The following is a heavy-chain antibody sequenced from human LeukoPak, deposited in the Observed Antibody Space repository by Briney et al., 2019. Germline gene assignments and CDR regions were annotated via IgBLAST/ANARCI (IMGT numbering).Heavy chain of an antibody. J-gene: IGHJ4*02. CDR3: ARVGSGLTPLDY. D-gene: IGHD6-19*01. V-gene: IGHV3-21*01. CDR2: ISSSSSYI. CDR1: GFTFSSYS. Sequence: GGSLRLSCAASGFTFSSYSMNWVRQAPGKGLEWVSSISSSSSYIYYADSVKGRFTISRDNAKNSLYLQMNSLRAEDTAVYYCARVGSGLTPLDYWGQGTLVTVSP.